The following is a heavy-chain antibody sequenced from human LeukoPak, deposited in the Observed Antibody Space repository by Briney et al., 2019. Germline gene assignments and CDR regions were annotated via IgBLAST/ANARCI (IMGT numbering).Heavy chain of an antibody. CDR3: GRAPAVVGASLDAFDI. Sequence: SETLSLTCAVYGGSFSGYYWSWIRQPPGKGLEWIGEINHSGSTNYNPSLKSRVTISVDTSKNQFSLKLSSVTAADTAVVYCGRAPAVVGASLDAFDIWGQGTMVTVSS. CDR1: GGSFSGYY. V-gene: IGHV4-34*01. J-gene: IGHJ3*02. CDR2: INHSGST. D-gene: IGHD1-26*01.